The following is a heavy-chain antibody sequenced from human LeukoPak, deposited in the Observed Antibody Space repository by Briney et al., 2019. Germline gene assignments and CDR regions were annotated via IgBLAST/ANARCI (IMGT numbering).Heavy chain of an antibody. Sequence: ASVKVSCKVSGCTLTELSMHWVRQAPGKGLEWMGGFDPEDGETIYAQKFQGRVTMTEDTSTDTAYMELSSLRSEDTAVYYCAGAMTHRYYFDYWGQGTLVTVSS. D-gene: IGHD2-2*01. CDR1: GCTLTELS. V-gene: IGHV1-24*01. CDR2: FDPEDGET. CDR3: AGAMTHRYYFDY. J-gene: IGHJ4*02.